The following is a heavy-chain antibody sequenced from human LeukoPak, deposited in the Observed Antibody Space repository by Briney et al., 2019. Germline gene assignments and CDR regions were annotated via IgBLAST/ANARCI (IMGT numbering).Heavy chain of an antibody. CDR1: GGSISSYY. Sequence: SETLSPTCTVSGGSISSYYWSWIRQPPGKGLEWIGYIYYSGSTNYNPSLKSRVTISVDTSKNQFSLKLSSVTAADTAVYYCAANPNYYDSSGYYWWGQGTLVTVSS. CDR2: IYYSGST. J-gene: IGHJ4*02. CDR3: AANPNYYDSSGYYW. D-gene: IGHD3-22*01. V-gene: IGHV4-59*08.